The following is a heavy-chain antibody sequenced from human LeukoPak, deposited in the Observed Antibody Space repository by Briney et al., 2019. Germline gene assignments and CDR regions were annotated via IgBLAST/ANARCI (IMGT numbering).Heavy chain of an antibody. Sequence: GGSLRLSCAASGFTFSGSAMHWVRQASGKGLEWVARVRSKDNGYATSYSASVRGRFTISRDDSKNKAYLQMGSLKTEDTAVYFCARTSDAAWYFDLWGRGTLATVSS. J-gene: IGHJ2*01. CDR3: ARTSDAAWYFDL. CDR2: VRSKDNGYAT. D-gene: IGHD3-10*01. CDR1: GFTFSGSA. V-gene: IGHV3-73*01.